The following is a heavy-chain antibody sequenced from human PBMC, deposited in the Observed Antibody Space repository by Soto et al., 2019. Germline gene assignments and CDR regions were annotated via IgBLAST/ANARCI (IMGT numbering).Heavy chain of an antibody. V-gene: IGHV2-5*02. J-gene: IGHJ4*02. CDR1: GFSLSTSGVG. CDR2: IYWDDDK. Sequence: QITLKESGPTLVKPTQTLTLTCTFSGFSLSTSGVGVGWIRQPPGKALEWLALIYWDDDKRYSPSLKSRLTITKDTSKNQVVLTTLNIDPVDTATFYCPHVYGGYDNFDYWGQGTLVTVSS. D-gene: IGHD5-12*01. CDR3: PHVYGGYDNFDY.